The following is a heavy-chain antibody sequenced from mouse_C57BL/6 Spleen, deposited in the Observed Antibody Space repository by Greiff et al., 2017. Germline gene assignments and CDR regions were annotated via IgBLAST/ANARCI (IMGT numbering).Heavy chain of an antibody. V-gene: IGHV1-15*01. CDR2: IDPETGGT. CDR3: TRLGLNVDFDY. CDR1: GYTFTDYE. D-gene: IGHD2-2*01. Sequence: VQLQQSGAELVRPGASVTLSCKASGYTFTDYEMHWVQQTPVHGLEWIGAIDPETGGTAYNQKFKGKAILTADKSSSTAYMELRSLTSEDSAVYYCTRLGLNVDFDYWGQGTTLTVSS. J-gene: IGHJ2*01.